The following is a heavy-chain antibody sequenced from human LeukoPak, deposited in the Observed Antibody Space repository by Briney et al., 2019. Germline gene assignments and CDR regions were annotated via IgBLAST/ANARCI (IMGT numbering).Heavy chain of an antibody. J-gene: IGHJ4*02. CDR1: GGSFSGYY. CDR2: INHSGST. D-gene: IGHD3-22*01. V-gene: IGHV4-34*01. CDR3: ARVNYYDSSAGY. Sequence: SETLSLTCAVYGGSFSGYYWSWIRQPPGKGLEWIGEINHSGSTNYNPSLRSRVTISVDTSKNQFSLKLSSVTAADTAVYYCARVNYYDSSAGYWGRGPLVTFSS.